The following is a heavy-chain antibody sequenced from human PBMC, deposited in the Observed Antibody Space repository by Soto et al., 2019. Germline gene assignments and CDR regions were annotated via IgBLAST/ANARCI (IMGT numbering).Heavy chain of an antibody. CDR1: GGTFSSYA. Sequence: ASVKVSCKASGGTFSSYAISWVRQAPGQGLEWMGGIIPIFGTANYAQKFQGRVTITADESTSTAYMELSSLRSEDTAVYYCASSPLDFTMVRGVIMSFDYWGQGTLVTVS. J-gene: IGHJ4*02. V-gene: IGHV1-69*13. D-gene: IGHD3-10*01. CDR3: ASSPLDFTMVRGVIMSFDY. CDR2: IIPIFGTA.